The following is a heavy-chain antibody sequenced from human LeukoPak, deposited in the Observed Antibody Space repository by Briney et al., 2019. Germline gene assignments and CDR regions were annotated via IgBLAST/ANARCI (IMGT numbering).Heavy chain of an antibody. J-gene: IGHJ4*02. V-gene: IGHV3-30*09. CDR1: GFTFSSYA. D-gene: IGHD6-13*01. Sequence: GGSLRLSCAASGFTFSSYAMHWVRQAPGKGLDWVAVISYDGSNKYYADSVKGRFAISRDNSKNTLYLQMNSLRAEDTAVYYCARDPLAAAQRGYFDYWGQGTLVTVSS. CDR2: ISYDGSNK. CDR3: ARDPLAAAQRGYFDY.